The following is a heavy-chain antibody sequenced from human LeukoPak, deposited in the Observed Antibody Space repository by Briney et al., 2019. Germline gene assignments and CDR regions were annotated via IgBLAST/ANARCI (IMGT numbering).Heavy chain of an antibody. D-gene: IGHD3-9*01. CDR3: ARTQYYDILTGYPYYYGMDV. CDR1: GGSISSYY. J-gene: IGHJ6*02. CDR2: IYYSGST. V-gene: IGHV4-59*08. Sequence: SETLSLTCTVSGGSISSYYWSWIRQPPGKGLEWIGYIYYSGSTNYNPSLKSRVTISVDTSKNQFSLKLSSATAADTAVYYCARTQYYDILTGYPYYYGMDVWGQGTTVTVSS.